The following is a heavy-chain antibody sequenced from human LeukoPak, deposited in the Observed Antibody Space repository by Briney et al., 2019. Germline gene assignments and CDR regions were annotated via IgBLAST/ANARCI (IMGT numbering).Heavy chain of an antibody. CDR1: GFTFSSYS. V-gene: IGHV3-48*02. J-gene: IGHJ4*02. CDR2: ISSSSSTI. D-gene: IGHD3-22*01. CDR3: ASEYHPTTYDSSGYYLNY. Sequence: PGGSLRLSCAASGFTFSSYSMNWVRKAPGKGLEWVSYISSSSSTIYYADSVKGRFTISRDNAKNSLYLQMNSLRDEDTAVYYCASEYHPTTYDSSGYYLNYWGQGTLVTVSS.